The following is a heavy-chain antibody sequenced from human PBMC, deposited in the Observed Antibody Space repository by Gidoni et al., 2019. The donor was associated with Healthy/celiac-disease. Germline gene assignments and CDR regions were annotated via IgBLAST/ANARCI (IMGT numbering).Heavy chain of an antibody. D-gene: IGHD6-6*01. CDR3: AREKSYSSSGNWFDP. Sequence: QVQLVESGGGVVQPGRSLRLSCAASGFTFSSYARHWVRQAPGKGLEWVAVISYDGSNKYYADSVKGRFTISRDNSKNTLYLQMNSLRAEDTAVYYCAREKSYSSSGNWFDPWGQGTLVTVSS. CDR1: GFTFSSYA. V-gene: IGHV3-30-3*01. CDR2: ISYDGSNK. J-gene: IGHJ5*02.